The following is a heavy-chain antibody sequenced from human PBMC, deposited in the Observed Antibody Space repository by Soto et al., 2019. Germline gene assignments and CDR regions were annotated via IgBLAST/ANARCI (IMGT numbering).Heavy chain of an antibody. D-gene: IGHD3-9*01. CDR3: ARGDYDVLTGHYPLDY. Sequence: QVQLVQSGAEVKKPGASVKVSCKASGYTLTSYYMHWVRQAPGQGLAWMGIINPSGGSTSYAQNYQGRITMTGDTSTTTVYMELSSLRSEDTAVYFCARGDYDVLTGHYPLDYWGQGTLVTVSS. J-gene: IGHJ4*02. CDR2: INPSGGST. V-gene: IGHV1-46*01. CDR1: GYTLTSYY.